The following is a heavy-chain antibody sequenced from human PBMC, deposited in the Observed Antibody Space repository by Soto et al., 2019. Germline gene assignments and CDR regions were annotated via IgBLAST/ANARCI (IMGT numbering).Heavy chain of an antibody. CDR2: ISASGSET. V-gene: IGHV3-23*01. J-gene: IGHJ4*01. CDR1: ENSSSNCA. D-gene: IGHD3-10*01. CDR3: AKATTYVSECYYRNFEY. Sequence: AGSLRLSCPASENSSSNCALRWVRQPPGWGLEGVSIISASGSETYVAEGVRGQFTISRDNSENTXSPQMDYLRADATAMNYCAKATTYVSECYYRNFEYWGDGT.